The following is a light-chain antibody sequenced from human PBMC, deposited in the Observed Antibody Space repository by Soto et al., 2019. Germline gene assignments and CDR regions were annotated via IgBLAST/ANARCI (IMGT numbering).Light chain of an antibody. CDR2: NND. V-gene: IGLV1-44*01. Sequence: QSVLTQPPSVSGAPGQRVTISCTGSSSNIGRNTVNWFQQFPGTAPKLLIYNNDQRPSGVPDRISGSKSGTSASLAISGLQSEDEADYHCAAWDDTLNGHWVFGGGTKLTVL. J-gene: IGLJ3*02. CDR1: SSNIGRNT. CDR3: AAWDDTLNGHWV.